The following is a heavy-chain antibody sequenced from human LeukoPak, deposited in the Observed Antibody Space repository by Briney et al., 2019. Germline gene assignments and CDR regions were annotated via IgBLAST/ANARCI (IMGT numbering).Heavy chain of an antibody. CDR3: ARDRGTNWNYPKDFDY. CDR1: GYTFTSYG. V-gene: IGHV1-18*01. CDR2: ISAYNGNT. J-gene: IGHJ4*02. D-gene: IGHD1-7*01. Sequence: ASVKVSCKASGYTFTSYGISWVRQAPGQGLEWMGWISAYNGNTNYAQKLQGRVTMTTDTSTSTAYMELRSLRSDDTAVYYCARDRGTNWNYPKDFDYWGQGTLVTVSS.